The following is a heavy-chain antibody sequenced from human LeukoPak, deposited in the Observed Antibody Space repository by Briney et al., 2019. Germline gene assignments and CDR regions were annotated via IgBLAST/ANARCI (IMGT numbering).Heavy chain of an antibody. V-gene: IGHV4-59*08. J-gene: IGHJ4*02. CDR3: ARGGDIAVAGVLDY. Sequence: PSETLSLTCNVSGASISNFYWTWIRQPPGKGLERIAYMYYNGRTNYNPSLESRVTISVDTSKNQCSLKLTSVTAADTALYYCARGGDIAVAGVLDYWGQGTQVTVSS. CDR2: MYYNGRT. CDR1: GASISNFY. D-gene: IGHD6-19*01.